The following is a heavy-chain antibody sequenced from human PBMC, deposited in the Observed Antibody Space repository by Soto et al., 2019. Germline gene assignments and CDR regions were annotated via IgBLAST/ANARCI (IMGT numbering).Heavy chain of an antibody. J-gene: IGHJ5*02. CDR3: ARAPITRTEGPLFEP. D-gene: IGHD2-21*02. Sequence: APFKPCSKYPGDTFTSCSIIWVRQSPGQGLEWMGWISAYNGNTNYAQKLQGRVTMTTDTSTSTAYMELRSLRSDDTAVYYCARAPITRTEGPLFEPLGQRTLVTVSS. CDR1: GDTFTSCS. V-gene: IGHV1-18*04. CDR2: ISAYNGNT.